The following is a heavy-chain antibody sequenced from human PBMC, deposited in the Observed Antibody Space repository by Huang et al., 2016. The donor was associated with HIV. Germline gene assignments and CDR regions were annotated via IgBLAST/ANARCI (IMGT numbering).Heavy chain of an antibody. CDR3: ARRFRVAATRKWFDP. D-gene: IGHD3-10*01. V-gene: IGHV4-34*01. Sequence: QVQLQQWGAGLLKPSETLALTCAVYGESLGTYYWAWIRRPPGKGLQWIGEVNDGGDSNYNPSLESRVTISVDTSRNQVSLTLTSMTAADTATYYCARRFRVAATRKWFDPWGQGTLVSVSS. CDR1: GESLGTYY. CDR2: VNDGGDS. J-gene: IGHJ5*02.